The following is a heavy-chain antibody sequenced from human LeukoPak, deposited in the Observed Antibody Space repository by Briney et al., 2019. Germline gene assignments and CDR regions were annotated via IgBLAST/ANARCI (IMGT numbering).Heavy chain of an antibody. D-gene: IGHD1-26*01. CDR3: ARLGASRRAFDI. Sequence: SETLSLTCTVSGGSISSYYWSWIRQPPRKGLEWIGYIYYSGSTNYNPSLKSRVTISVDTSKNQFSLKLSSVTAADTAVYYCARLGASRRAFDIWGQGTMVTVSS. V-gene: IGHV4-59*08. CDR1: GGSISSYY. CDR2: IYYSGST. J-gene: IGHJ3*02.